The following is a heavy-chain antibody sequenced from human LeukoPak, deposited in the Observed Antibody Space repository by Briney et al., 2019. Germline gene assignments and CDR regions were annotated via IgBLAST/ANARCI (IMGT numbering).Heavy chain of an antibody. J-gene: IGHJ3*02. CDR3: ATDRDNYYDSTGYTRPDGFDI. V-gene: IGHV4-38-2*02. Sequence: PSETLSLTCTVSGYSISSAYYWGWIRQPPGKGLEWIGSIYHSGSTYYNPSLKSRVTISVDTSKNQFSLKLSSVTAADTAMYYCATDRDNYYDSTGYTRPDGFDIWGQGIMVTVSS. CDR2: IYHSGST. CDR1: GYSISSAYY. D-gene: IGHD3-22*01.